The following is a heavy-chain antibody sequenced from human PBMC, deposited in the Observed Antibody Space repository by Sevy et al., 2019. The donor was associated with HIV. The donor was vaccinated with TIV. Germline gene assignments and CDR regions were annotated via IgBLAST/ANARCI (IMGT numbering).Heavy chain of an antibody. V-gene: IGHV1-2*02. CDR2: INPESGDR. J-gene: IGHJ4*02. CDR1: GYTFITHY. CDR3: TRVQRGGVPDY. D-gene: IGHD3-10*01. Sequence: ASVKVSCTYSGYTFITHYLHWVRQAPGQGLEWMGWINPESGDRRYTEKFQGRVTMTRDTSISTAYMEVITLRSDDTAVYFCTRVQRGGVPDYWGQGTLVTVSS.